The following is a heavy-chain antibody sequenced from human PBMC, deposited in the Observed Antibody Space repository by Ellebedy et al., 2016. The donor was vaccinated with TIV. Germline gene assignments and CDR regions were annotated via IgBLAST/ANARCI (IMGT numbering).Heavy chain of an antibody. D-gene: IGHD1-1*01. CDR2: IGVDGDT. CDR3: ARERANSGYNWNDWYFDL. Sequence: GESLKISCAASGFTFSNSDMHWVRQPVGKGLEWVSAIGVDGDTYYSDSVKSRFTISRENAKNSLYLQMYNLGAGDTAVYYCARERANSGYNWNDWYFDLWGRGTLVTVSS. J-gene: IGHJ2*01. V-gene: IGHV3-13*01. CDR1: GFTFSNSD.